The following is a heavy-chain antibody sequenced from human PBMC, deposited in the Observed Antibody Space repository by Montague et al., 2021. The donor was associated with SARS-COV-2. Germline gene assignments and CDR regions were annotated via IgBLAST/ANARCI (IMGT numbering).Heavy chain of an antibody. J-gene: IGHJ6*02. CDR2: INHSGST. D-gene: IGHD2-2*01. Sequence: SETLSLTCAVYGGSFSGYYWSWIRQPPGKGLEWIGEINHSGSTNXNPSLKSRVTISVDTSKNQFSLKLSSVTAADTAVYYCARGAVVVPAATEDYYYYYGMDVWGQGPTVTVSS. CDR1: GGSFSGYY. CDR3: ARGAVVVPAATEDYYYYYGMDV. V-gene: IGHV4-34*01.